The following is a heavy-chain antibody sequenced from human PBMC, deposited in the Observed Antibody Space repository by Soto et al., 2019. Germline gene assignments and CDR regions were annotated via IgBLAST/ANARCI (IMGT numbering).Heavy chain of an antibody. CDR1: GYTFTTYW. CDR3: GRLDSSYYFDY. CDR2: IYPGDSDT. J-gene: IGHJ4*02. Sequence: GETLKISCKGSGYTFTTYWIGWVRQMPGKGLEWMGIIYPGDSDTTYSPSFQGQVTISADKSISTAYLQWNSLKASDSAMYYCGRLDSSYYFDYWGQGTLVTVSS. D-gene: IGHD3-22*01. V-gene: IGHV5-51*01.